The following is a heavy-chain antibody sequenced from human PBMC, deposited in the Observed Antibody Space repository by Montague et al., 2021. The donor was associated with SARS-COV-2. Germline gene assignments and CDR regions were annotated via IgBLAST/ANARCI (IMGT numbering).Heavy chain of an antibody. CDR2: TYYRSKWYN. J-gene: IGHJ6*02. CDR3: ASQSLGYEFVYYYYGMDV. D-gene: IGHD5-12*01. CDR1: GDSVSSHSAA. Sequence: CAISGDSVSSHSAAWNWIRQSPSRGLEWLGRTYYRSKWYNEYAVSVKSRITTNPDTSKNQFSLQLSSVTPEHTAVYYCASQSLGYEFVYYYYGMDVWGQGTTVTVSS. V-gene: IGHV6-1*01.